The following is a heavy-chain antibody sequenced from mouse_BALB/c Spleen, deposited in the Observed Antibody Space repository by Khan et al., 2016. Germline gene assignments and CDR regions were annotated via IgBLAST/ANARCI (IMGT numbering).Heavy chain of an antibody. CDR2: IDPENGDT. J-gene: IGHJ2*01. CDR3: NAIYYGNDVYFDY. D-gene: IGHD2-2*01. V-gene: IGHV14-4*02. Sequence: QLQQSGAELVRSGASVKLSCTASVFNIKDYYMHWVKQRPEQGLEWIGWIDPENGDTEYAPKFKGKATMTADTSYNAAYLQFSSLTSEDSAVYYCNAIYYGNDVYFDYWGQGTTLTVSS. CDR1: VFNIKDYY.